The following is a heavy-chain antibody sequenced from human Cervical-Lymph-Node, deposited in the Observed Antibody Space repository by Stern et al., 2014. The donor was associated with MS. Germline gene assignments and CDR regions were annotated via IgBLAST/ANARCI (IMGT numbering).Heavy chain of an antibody. Sequence: QDQLVQSGGGVVQPGRSLRLSCAASGLTFSNYGMHWVRQAPGKGLEWLAVIWYDGNKKYYADSVKGRFTISRDNSKNTLFLQMSSLTAEDTALYYCARGNWNYEGMGYWGQGTLVTVSS. J-gene: IGHJ4*02. CDR3: ARGNWNYEGMGY. CDR1: GLTFSNYG. CDR2: IWYDGNKK. V-gene: IGHV3-33*01. D-gene: IGHD1-7*01.